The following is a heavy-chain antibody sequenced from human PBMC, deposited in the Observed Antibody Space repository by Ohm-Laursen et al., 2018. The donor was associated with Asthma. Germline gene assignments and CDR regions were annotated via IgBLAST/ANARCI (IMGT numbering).Heavy chain of an antibody. D-gene: IGHD3-3*01. V-gene: IGHV4-59*01. CDR1: GGSISSYY. J-gene: IGHJ3*02. CDR2: IYYSGST. CDR3: ARVSSGYWASAFDI. Sequence: SETLSLTCSVSGGSISSYYWSWIRQPPGQGLEWIGYIYYSGSTNYNPSLKSRVTISVDTSKNQFSLKLSSVTAADTAVYYCARVSSGYWASAFDIWGQGTMVTVSS.